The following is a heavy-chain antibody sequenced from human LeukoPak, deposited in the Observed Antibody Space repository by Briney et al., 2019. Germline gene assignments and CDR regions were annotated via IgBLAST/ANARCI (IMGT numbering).Heavy chain of an antibody. J-gene: IGHJ4*02. CDR1: GGSIISSSYY. D-gene: IGHD2-15*01. CDR2: IYYSGST. Sequence: PSETLSLTCTVSGGSIISSSYYWGWIRQPPGKGLEWIGSIYYSGSTYYNPSLKSRVTISVDTSKNQFSLKLSSVTAADTAVYYCARVVVVVTTWVFPYFDYWGQGTLATVSS. CDR3: ARVVVVVTTWVFPYFDY. V-gene: IGHV4-39*01.